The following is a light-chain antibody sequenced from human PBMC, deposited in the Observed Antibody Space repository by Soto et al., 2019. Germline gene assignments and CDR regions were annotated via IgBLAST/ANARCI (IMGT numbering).Light chain of an antibody. CDR3: QQYDNLLT. Sequence: DSQMTQSPSSLSASVGGRVTITCQASQDISNYLNWYQQKPGKAPKLLIYDASNLETGVPSRFSGSGSGTDFTFPISSLQPEDIATYYCQQYDNLLTFGGGTKVDIK. J-gene: IGKJ4*01. V-gene: IGKV1-33*01. CDR2: DAS. CDR1: QDISNY.